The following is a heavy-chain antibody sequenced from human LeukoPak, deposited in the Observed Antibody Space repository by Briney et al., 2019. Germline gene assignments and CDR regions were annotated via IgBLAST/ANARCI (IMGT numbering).Heavy chain of an antibody. V-gene: IGHV3-9*01. Sequence: GGSLRLSCAASGFIFDDYAMHWVRQAPGKGLEWVSGLNWNSGNIDYADSVKGRFTISRDNAKNSLYLQMNSLRAEDTALYYCANSVGATRKRVYYYGMDVWGQGTTVTVSS. CDR3: ANSVGATRKRVYYYGMDV. CDR2: LNWNSGNI. J-gene: IGHJ6*02. CDR1: GFIFDDYA. D-gene: IGHD1-26*01.